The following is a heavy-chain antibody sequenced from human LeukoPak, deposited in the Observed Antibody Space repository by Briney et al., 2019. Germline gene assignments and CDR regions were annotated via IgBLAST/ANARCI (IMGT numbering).Heavy chain of an antibody. Sequence: PSETLSLTCSVSGGSISTYYWSFIRQPAGKGLEWIGHIYASGNTNYNPSLKSRVTMSLDTSKNQFSLRLTSVTAAHTAVYYCAREYSSSSGKNAFDVWGQGTMVTVSS. J-gene: IGHJ3*01. D-gene: IGHD6-6*01. V-gene: IGHV4-4*07. CDR2: IYASGNT. CDR1: GGSISTYY. CDR3: AREYSSSSGKNAFDV.